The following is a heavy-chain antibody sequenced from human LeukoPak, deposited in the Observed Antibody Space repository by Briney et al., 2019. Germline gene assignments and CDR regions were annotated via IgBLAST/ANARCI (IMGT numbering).Heavy chain of an antibody. CDR1: GYTFTSYY. Sequence: ASVKVSCKASGYTFTSYYMHWVRQAPGQGLEWMGIINPSGGSTSYAQKFQGRVTMTRDMSTSTVYMELSSLRSEDTAVYYCAREEGANGFDYWGQGTLVTVSS. CDR2: INPSGGST. J-gene: IGHJ4*02. CDR3: AREEGANGFDY. V-gene: IGHV1-46*01. D-gene: IGHD1-26*01.